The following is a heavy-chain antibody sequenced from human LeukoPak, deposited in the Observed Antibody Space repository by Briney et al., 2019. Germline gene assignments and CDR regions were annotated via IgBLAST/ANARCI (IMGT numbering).Heavy chain of an antibody. CDR3: ARDLGYYGSGSSPSDY. D-gene: IGHD3-10*01. V-gene: IGHV1-18*01. Sequence: ASVKVSCKASGYTFTTYGISWVRPAPGQGRRWMGWLSAYNGNTKYAQKLQGRVTMTTDTSTSTAYMELWSLRSDDTAVYYCARDLGYYGSGSSPSDYWGQGTLVTVSS. CDR2: LSAYNGNT. CDR1: GYTFTTYG. J-gene: IGHJ4*02.